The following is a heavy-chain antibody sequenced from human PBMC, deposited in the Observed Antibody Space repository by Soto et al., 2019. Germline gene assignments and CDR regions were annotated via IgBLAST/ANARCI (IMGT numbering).Heavy chain of an antibody. J-gene: IGHJ6*02. D-gene: IGHD5-12*01. CDR1: GYTFTSYG. V-gene: IGHV1-18*01. Sequence: ASVKVSCKASGYTFTSYGISWVRQAPGQGLEWMGRISVYNGNTNYAEKFQSRVTMTTDTSTSTAYMELRSLRSDDTAVYYCARDRVKGVDIVATRKSLFYYYGIDVWGQGTTVTVSS. CDR2: ISVYNGNT. CDR3: ARDRVKGVDIVATRKSLFYYYGIDV.